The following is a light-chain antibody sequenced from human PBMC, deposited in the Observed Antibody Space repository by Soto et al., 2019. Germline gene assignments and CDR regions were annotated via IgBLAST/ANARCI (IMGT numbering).Light chain of an antibody. CDR2: DNN. Sequence: SVLTQPPSLSGAPGQRVTISCTGSSSNIGAGYDVHWYQQLPGTAPRVLIYDNNSRPSGVPDRFSGSKSGTSASLAITGLQAEDEADYYCHSYDVSLSGPVFGGGTKVTVL. CDR1: SSNIGAGYD. J-gene: IGLJ2*01. V-gene: IGLV1-40*01. CDR3: HSYDVSLSGPV.